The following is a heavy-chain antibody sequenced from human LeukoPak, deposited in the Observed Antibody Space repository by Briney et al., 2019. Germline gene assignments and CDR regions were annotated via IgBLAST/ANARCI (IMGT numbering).Heavy chain of an antibody. CDR3: ARDSSRGSGWYSSPYYYFDY. CDR1: GGTFSSYA. D-gene: IGHD6-19*01. CDR2: IIPIFGTA. Sequence: ASVKVSCKASGGTFSSYAISWVRQAPGQGLEWMGGIIPIFGTANYAQKFQGRVTITADESTSTAYMELSSLRSEDTAVYYCARDSSRGSGWYSSPYYYFDYWGQGTLVTVSS. J-gene: IGHJ4*02. V-gene: IGHV1-69*13.